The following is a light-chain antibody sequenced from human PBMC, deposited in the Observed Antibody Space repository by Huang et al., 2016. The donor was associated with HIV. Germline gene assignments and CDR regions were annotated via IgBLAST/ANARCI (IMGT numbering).Light chain of an antibody. CDR2: RAS. Sequence: EIVMTQSPATLSLSPGERVTLSCKASQSVSDYVAWSHQKPGQAPRLLIYRASARATGIPAWCSGGGSGTEVTLTISGLQSEDSAVYYCQQFNNWPPWTFGQGTKVEIK. CDR1: QSVSDY. J-gene: IGKJ1*01. V-gene: IGKV3-15*01. CDR3: QQFNNWPPWT.